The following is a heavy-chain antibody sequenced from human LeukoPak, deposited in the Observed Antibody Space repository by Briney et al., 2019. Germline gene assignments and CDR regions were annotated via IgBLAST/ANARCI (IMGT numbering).Heavy chain of an antibody. CDR3: ARDIRKFWSGSTYYYGMDV. CDR2: ISYDGSNK. D-gene: IGHD3-3*01. CDR1: GFTFSSYA. V-gene: IGHV3-30-3*01. J-gene: IGHJ6*02. Sequence: GGSLRLSCAASGFTFSSYAMHWVRQAPGKGLEWVAVISYDGSNKYYADSVKGRFTISRDSSKNTLYLQMNSLRAEDTAVYYCARDIRKFWSGSTYYYGMDVWGQGTTVTVSS.